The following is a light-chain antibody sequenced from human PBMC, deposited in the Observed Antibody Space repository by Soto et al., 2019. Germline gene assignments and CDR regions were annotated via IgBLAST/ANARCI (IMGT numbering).Light chain of an antibody. V-gene: IGLV1-44*01. Sequence: QSALTQPPSASGTPGQRVTISCSGSSSNIGSNTVNWYQQLPGTAPKLVIYSNNQRPSGVPDRFSGSKSGTSASLAISGLQSEDEADYYCVDWDDSLHGYVVFGGGT. CDR1: SSNIGSNT. CDR2: SNN. J-gene: IGLJ2*01. CDR3: VDWDDSLHGYVV.